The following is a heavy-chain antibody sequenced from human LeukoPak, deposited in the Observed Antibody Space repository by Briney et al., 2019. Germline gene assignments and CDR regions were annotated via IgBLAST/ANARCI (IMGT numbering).Heavy chain of an antibody. Sequence: SCKASGYTFIDYYMHWVQQPPGKGLEWMGLVDPEDGETIYAAKFQGRVTITADTSTDTAYMELSSLRSEDTAVYYCATSDITGTDRLPHAFDIWGQGTMVTVSS. CDR2: VDPEDGET. CDR3: ATSDITGTDRLPHAFDI. D-gene: IGHD1-7*01. CDR1: GYTFIDYY. V-gene: IGHV1-69-2*01. J-gene: IGHJ3*02.